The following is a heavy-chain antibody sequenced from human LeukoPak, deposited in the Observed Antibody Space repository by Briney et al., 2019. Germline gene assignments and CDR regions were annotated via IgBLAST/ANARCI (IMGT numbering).Heavy chain of an antibody. CDR1: GFTFSNYA. Sequence: GGSLRLSCAASGFTFSNYALHWVRQAPGKGLEWVANIKQDGSEKYYVDSVKGRFTISRDNAKNSLYLQMNSLRAEDTAVYYCARVVGAVDYWGQGTLVTVSS. V-gene: IGHV3-7*01. CDR3: ARVVGAVDY. CDR2: IKQDGSEK. D-gene: IGHD1-26*01. J-gene: IGHJ4*02.